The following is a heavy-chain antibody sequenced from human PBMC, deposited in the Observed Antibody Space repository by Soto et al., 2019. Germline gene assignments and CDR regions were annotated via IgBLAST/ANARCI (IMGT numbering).Heavy chain of an antibody. CDR1: GFTFSSYA. CDR3: ARRTIVVVPAAMPEVYYYMDV. CDR2: ISGSGGST. J-gene: IGHJ6*03. D-gene: IGHD2-2*01. V-gene: IGHV3-23*01. Sequence: GGSLRLSCAASGFTFSSYAMSWVRQAPGKGLEWVSAISGSGGSTYYADSVKGRFTISRDNSKNTLYLQMNSLRAEDTAVYYCARRTIVVVPAAMPEVYYYMDVWGKGTTVTVSS.